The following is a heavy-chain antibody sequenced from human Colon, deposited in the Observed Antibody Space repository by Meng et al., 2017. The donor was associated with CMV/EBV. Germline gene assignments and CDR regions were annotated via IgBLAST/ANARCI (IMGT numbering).Heavy chain of an antibody. D-gene: IGHD1-7*01. CDR1: GYSFTTYG. CDR2: IRTYNGDT. CDR3: ARGVTGTPRAFDY. J-gene: IGHJ4*02. Sequence: ASVKVSCKASGYSFTTYGISWVRQAPGQGLEWMGWIRTYNGDTNYAQNFQGRLTMTKDRSTSTAYMELTSLKSDDTAVYYCARGVTGTPRAFDYWGQGTLVTVSS. V-gene: IGHV1-18*01.